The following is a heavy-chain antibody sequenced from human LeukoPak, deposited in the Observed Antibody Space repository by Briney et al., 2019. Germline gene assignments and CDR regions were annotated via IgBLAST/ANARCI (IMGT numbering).Heavy chain of an antibody. CDR3: ARAGFGRYFDWLLSAVFDY. D-gene: IGHD3-9*01. Sequence: GRSLRLSCAASGFTFSSYSMNWVRQAPGKGLEWVSSISSSSSYIYYADSVKGRFTISRDNAKNSLYLQMNSLRAEDTAVYYCARAGFGRYFDWLLSAVFDYWGQGTLVTVSS. V-gene: IGHV3-21*01. CDR2: ISSSSSYI. J-gene: IGHJ4*02. CDR1: GFTFSSYS.